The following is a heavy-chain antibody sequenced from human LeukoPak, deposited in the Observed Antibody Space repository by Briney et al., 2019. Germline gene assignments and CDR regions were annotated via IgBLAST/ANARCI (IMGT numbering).Heavy chain of an antibody. J-gene: IGHJ6*03. CDR2: IYYSGST. V-gene: IGHV4-59*08. D-gene: IGHD6-6*01. CDR1: GGSISSYY. Sequence: PSETLSLTCTVSGGSISSYYWSWIRQPPGKGLEWIGYIYYSGSTNYNPSLKSRVTISVDTSKNQFSLKLSSVTAADTAVYYCARGRRKYSSSSRQGDYYYMDVWGKGTTVTVSS. CDR3: ARGRRKYSSSSRQGDYYYMDV.